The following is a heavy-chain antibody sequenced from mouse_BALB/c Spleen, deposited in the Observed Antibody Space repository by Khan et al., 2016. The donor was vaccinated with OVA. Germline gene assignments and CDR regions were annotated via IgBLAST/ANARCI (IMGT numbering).Heavy chain of an antibody. D-gene: IGHD6-1*01. V-gene: IGHV9-3-1*01. Sequence: QIQLVQSGPELKKPGETVKISCKASGYTFTNYGMNWVKQAPGKGLKWMGWINTYTGEPTHADDFKGRFAFSLDTSSSTAYLQINNLTHEDTATYSGGSTPCFACVMVYWGQGTSVTVSS. CDR3: GSTPCFACVMVY. CDR2: INTYTGEP. CDR1: GYTFTNYG. J-gene: IGHJ4*01.